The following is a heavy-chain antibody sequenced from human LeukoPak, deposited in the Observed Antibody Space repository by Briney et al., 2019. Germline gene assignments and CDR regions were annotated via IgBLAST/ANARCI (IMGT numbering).Heavy chain of an antibody. CDR2: LSYEGTNK. CDR1: GFTFSYYA. CDR3: ARGPDKCGYDPVDY. D-gene: IGHD5-12*01. Sequence: GGSLRLSCAASGFTFSYYAMLWVRQAPGRGRVWVAVLSYEGTNKFYADSVRGRFTISRDNSKNTLYLQMNSLRAEDWAVYYCARGPDKCGYDPVDYWGQGTLVSVSS. V-gene: IGHV3-30*04. J-gene: IGHJ4*02.